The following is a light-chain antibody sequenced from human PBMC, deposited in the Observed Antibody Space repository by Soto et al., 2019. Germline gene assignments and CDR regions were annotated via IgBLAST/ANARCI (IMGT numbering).Light chain of an antibody. Sequence: DIQMTQSPSSLSASVGDRVTITCRASQSISSYLNWYQQKPGKAPKFLIYDASSLQSGVPSRFSGSGSGTDFTLTISSLQPEDFAIYYCQQSYSNPITFGGGTKVEIK. V-gene: IGKV1-39*01. CDR1: QSISSY. CDR3: QQSYSNPIT. J-gene: IGKJ4*01. CDR2: DAS.